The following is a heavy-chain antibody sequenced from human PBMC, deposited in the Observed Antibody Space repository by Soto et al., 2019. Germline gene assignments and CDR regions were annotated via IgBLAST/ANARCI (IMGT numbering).Heavy chain of an antibody. CDR3: ARGHSTDCSNGVCSFFYNHEMDV. CDR2: INPKSGGT. CDR1: GYSFTDYH. J-gene: IGHJ6*02. D-gene: IGHD2-8*01. V-gene: IGHV1-2*04. Sequence: SVKVSCKASGYSFTDYHIHWVRQAPGQGLEWLGRINPKSGGTSTAQKFQGWVTMTRDRSISTVYMELTRLRSDDTAVYFCARGHSTDCSNGVCSFFYNHEMDVWGQETTVTVSS.